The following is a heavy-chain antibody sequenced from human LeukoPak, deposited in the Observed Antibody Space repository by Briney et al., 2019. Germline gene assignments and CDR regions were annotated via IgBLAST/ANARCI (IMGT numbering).Heavy chain of an antibody. V-gene: IGHV3-53*05. D-gene: IGHD5-18*01. CDR1: GFTVSSNY. Sequence: PGGSLRLSCAASGFTVSSNYMSWVRQAPGKGLEWVSVIYSGGSTYYADSVKGRFTISRDNSKNTLFLQMNSLRVEDTAVYYCARDYARDTDMVWGQGTLVIVSS. CDR2: IYSGGST. CDR3: ARDYARDTDMV. J-gene: IGHJ4*02.